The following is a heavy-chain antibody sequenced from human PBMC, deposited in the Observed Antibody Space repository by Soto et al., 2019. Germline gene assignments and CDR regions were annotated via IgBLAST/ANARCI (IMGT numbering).Heavy chain of an antibody. D-gene: IGHD6-6*01. CDR3: AKDAIAALAFDI. CDR1: GFTFSSYA. Sequence: GGSLRLSCAASGFTFSSYAMSWVRQAPGKGLEWVSAISGSGGSTYYADSVKGRFTISRDNSKNTMYLQMNSLRAEDMALYYCAKDAIAALAFDIWGQGTMVTVSS. J-gene: IGHJ3*02. V-gene: IGHV3-23*01. CDR2: ISGSGGST.